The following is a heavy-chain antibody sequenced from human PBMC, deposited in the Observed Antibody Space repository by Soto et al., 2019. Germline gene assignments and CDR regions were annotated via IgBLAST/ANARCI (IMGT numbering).Heavy chain of an antibody. Sequence: QLQLQESGPGLVKPSATLSLTCTVSGGSITSSDYFWGWVRQSPGKGLEFVGSVHYSGGTYYMPAIKSRVTVSLDMSKNQFSLRLRSVSAADTAVYYCASTVVGASGHTDFDHWGQGTLVTVSS. CDR2: VHYSGGT. D-gene: IGHD2-15*01. J-gene: IGHJ4*02. CDR1: GGSITSSDYF. CDR3: ASTVVGASGHTDFDH. V-gene: IGHV4-39*01.